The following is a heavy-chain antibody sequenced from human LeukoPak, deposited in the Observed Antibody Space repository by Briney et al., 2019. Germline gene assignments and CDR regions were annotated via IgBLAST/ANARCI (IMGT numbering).Heavy chain of an antibody. D-gene: IGHD6-6*01. CDR3: AKRGSSSPGPYYYYMDV. Sequence: PGGSLRLSCAASGFTFSSYGMHWVRQAPGKGLEWVAFIRYDGSNKYYADSVKGRFTISRDNSKNTLYLQMNSLRAEDTAVYYCAKRGSSSPGPYYYYMDVWGKGTTVIVSS. CDR1: GFTFSSYG. CDR2: IRYDGSNK. V-gene: IGHV3-30*02. J-gene: IGHJ6*03.